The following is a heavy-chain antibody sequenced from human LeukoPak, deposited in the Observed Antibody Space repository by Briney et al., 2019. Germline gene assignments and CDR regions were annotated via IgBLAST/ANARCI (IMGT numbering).Heavy chain of an antibody. CDR2: ISGTSGTT. J-gene: IGHJ5*02. Sequence: PGGSLRLSCAASGFTFNSYAMTWVRHGAGRGLEWVSTISGTSGTTNYADSVEGRFSISRDDSKNTLYLQMTSLRVEDTAVYFCARVQPDNNDEYNWFDPWGQGTQVTVSS. CDR1: GFTFNSYA. CDR3: ARVQPDNNDEYNWFDP. D-gene: IGHD1-1*01. V-gene: IGHV3-23*01.